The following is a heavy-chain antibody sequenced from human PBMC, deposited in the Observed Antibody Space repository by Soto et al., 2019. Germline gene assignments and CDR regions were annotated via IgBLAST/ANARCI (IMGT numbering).Heavy chain of an antibody. CDR2: INSDGSIT. CDR1: GFTFSRYW. J-gene: IGHJ4*02. Sequence: GGSLRLSCAASGFTFSRYWMHWVRQSPGKGLVWVSRINSDGSITIYADFVKGRFTISRDNAKNKLSLQVNNLRVDDTAVYYCARGESSDLDFWGQGTLVTSPQ. V-gene: IGHV3-74*01. D-gene: IGHD3-22*01. CDR3: ARGESSDLDF.